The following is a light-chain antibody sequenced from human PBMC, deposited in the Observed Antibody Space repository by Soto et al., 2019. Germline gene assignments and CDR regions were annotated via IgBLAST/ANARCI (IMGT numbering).Light chain of an antibody. Sequence: ILRTQSPATLSVSPMEIATLSFRASQRVSSYLAWYQQKPGQAPRLLIYGASTRATGIPARFSGRGSGTQFTLTISSLQTDDSATYYCQQYYTYWTFGQGTRLEIK. CDR2: GAS. CDR1: QRVSSY. J-gene: IGKJ5*01. V-gene: IGKV3-15*01. CDR3: QQYYTYWT.